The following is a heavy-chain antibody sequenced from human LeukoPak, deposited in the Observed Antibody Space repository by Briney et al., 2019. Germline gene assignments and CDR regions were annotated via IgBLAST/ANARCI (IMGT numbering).Heavy chain of an antibody. CDR1: GYSISSGYY. V-gene: IGHV4-38-2*02. Sequence: VKPSATLSLTCTVSGYSISSGYYWGWIRQPPGKGLEWIGSIYHSGSTYYNPSLKSRVTISVDTSKNQFSLKLSSVTAADTAVYYCAREALVVVPAEDAFDIWGQGTMVTVSS. CDR2: IYHSGST. J-gene: IGHJ3*02. CDR3: AREALVVVPAEDAFDI. D-gene: IGHD2-2*01.